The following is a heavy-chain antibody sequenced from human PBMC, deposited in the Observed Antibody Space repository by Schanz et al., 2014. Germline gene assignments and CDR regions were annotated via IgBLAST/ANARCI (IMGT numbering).Heavy chain of an antibody. CDR2: ISARGEVS. V-gene: IGHV3-23*04. CDR1: GFNFYTSA. Sequence: EVRLVESGGGLVQPGGSLRLSCVASGFNFYTSAMTWVRQAPGKGLEWVSVISARGEVSKYSDSVKGRFIVSRDNSKNTLYLQMNSLRVEDTAVYYCARQPGRITVSGVVSNWFDPWGQGTLVTVSS. D-gene: IGHD3-3*01. CDR3: ARQPGRITVSGVVSNWFDP. J-gene: IGHJ5*02.